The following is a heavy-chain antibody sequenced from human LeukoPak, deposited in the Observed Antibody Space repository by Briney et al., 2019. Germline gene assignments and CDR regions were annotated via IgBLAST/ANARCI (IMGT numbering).Heavy chain of an antibody. D-gene: IGHD5-18*01. CDR1: GFTFSSYS. J-gene: IGHJ4*02. V-gene: IGHV3-48*04. CDR2: ISSSSSTI. Sequence: GALRLSCAASGFTFSSYSMNWVRQAPGKGLEWVSYISSSSSTIYYADSVKGRFTISRDNAKNSLYLQMNSLRAEDTALYYCAKDMFPPGIQLGNSFDYWGQGTLVTVSS. CDR3: AKDMFPPGIQLGNSFDY.